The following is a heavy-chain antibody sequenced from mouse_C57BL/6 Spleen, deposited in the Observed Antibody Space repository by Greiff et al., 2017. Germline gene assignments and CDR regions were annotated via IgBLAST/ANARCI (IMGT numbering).Heavy chain of an antibody. J-gene: IGHJ4*01. V-gene: IGHV1-50*01. CDR3: ARFKARDY. CDR1: GYTFTSYW. CDR2: IDPSDSYT. Sequence: QVQLQQPGAELVKPGASVKLSCKASGYTFTSYWMQWVKQRPGQGLEWIGEIDPSDSYTNYNQKFKGKATLTVDTSSSTAYMQLSSLTSEDSAVYYRARFKARDYWGQGTSVTVAS.